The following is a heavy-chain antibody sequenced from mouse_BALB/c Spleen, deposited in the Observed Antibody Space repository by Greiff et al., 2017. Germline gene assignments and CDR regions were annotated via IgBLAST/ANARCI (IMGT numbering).Heavy chain of an antibody. Sequence: EVKLQESGPDLVKPSQSLSLTCTVTGYSITSGYSWHWIRQFPGNKLEWMGYIHYSGSTNYNPSLKSRISITRDTSKNQFFLQLNSVTTEDTATYYCARPGLDYDDEAWFAYWGQGTLVTVSA. CDR1: GYSITSGYS. J-gene: IGHJ3*01. V-gene: IGHV3-1*02. CDR2: IHYSGST. CDR3: ARPGLDYDDEAWFAY. D-gene: IGHD2-4*01.